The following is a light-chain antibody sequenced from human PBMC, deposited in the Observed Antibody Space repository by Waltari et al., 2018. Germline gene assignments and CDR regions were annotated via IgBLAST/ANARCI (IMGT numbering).Light chain of an antibody. Sequence: SYVLTQPPSVSVAPGQTASIACGGDKIGSERVQWYQQKPGQAPVMVLFDGSDRPLGIPDRISGSKSGNTATLTISGIEAGDEAAYYCQVWDPSTDHVLFGGGTKLTVL. CDR1: KIGSER. V-gene: IGLV3-21*02. CDR2: DGS. CDR3: QVWDPSTDHVL. J-gene: IGLJ2*01.